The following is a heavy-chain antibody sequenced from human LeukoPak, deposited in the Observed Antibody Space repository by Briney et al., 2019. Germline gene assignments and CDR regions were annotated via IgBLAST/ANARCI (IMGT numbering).Heavy chain of an antibody. CDR1: GYTFTSYY. J-gene: IGHJ4*02. Sequence: ASVKVSCKASGYTFTSYYMHWVRQAPGQGLEWMGIINPSGGSTSYAQKFQGRVTMTRDTSTSTVYMELSSLRSEDTAVYYCARERAALRDFERGGSDYWGQGTLVTVSS. V-gene: IGHV1-46*01. CDR3: ARERAALRDFERGGSDY. D-gene: IGHD3-9*01. CDR2: INPSGGST.